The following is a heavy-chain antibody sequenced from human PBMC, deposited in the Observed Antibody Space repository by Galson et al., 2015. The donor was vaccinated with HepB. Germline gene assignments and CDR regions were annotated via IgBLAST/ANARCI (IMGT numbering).Heavy chain of an antibody. J-gene: IGHJ4*02. CDR1: GFTFSSYA. Sequence: LRLSCAASGFTFSSYAMNWVRQVPGKGLEWVSAISGSGGRTYYADSAKGRFTISRDNSKNTLYLQMNSLRAEDTAVYYCAKTLGFCSSTSCYRFYFDYWGQGTLVTVSS. D-gene: IGHD2-2*01. CDR3: AKTLGFCSSTSCYRFYFDY. V-gene: IGHV3-23*01. CDR2: ISGSGGRT.